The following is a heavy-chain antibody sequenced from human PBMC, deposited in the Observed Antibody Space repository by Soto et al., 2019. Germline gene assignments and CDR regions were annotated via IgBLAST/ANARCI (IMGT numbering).Heavy chain of an antibody. CDR1: GYTFTSYA. V-gene: IGHV1-3*01. D-gene: IGHD3-16*02. CDR3: APPVNVLEPSSYYYGLDV. Sequence: ASVKASCKASGYTFTSYAMHWVRQAPGQMLEWMGWINAGNGNRKYSQKFQGRVTITRDTSASTAYMWLSSLRSEDTAVYYCAPPVNVLEPSSYYYGLDVWGQETTVTVSS. CDR2: INAGNGNR. J-gene: IGHJ6*01.